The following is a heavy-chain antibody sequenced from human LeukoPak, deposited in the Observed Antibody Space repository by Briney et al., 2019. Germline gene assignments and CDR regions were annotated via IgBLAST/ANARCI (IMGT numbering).Heavy chain of an antibody. CDR1: GFAFSSFA. J-gene: IGHJ4*02. D-gene: IGHD4/OR15-4a*01. Sequence: PGGSLRLSCTASGFAFSSFAISWVRQAPGRGLEWVSGISSSGHLAFYADSVQGRFSVSRDNSTNTLYLQMDSLRAADTALYYCAKEVVLTTAPFGYSFDSWGQGTLVTVSS. V-gene: IGHV3-23*01. CDR3: AKEVVLTTAPFGYSFDS. CDR2: ISSSGHLA.